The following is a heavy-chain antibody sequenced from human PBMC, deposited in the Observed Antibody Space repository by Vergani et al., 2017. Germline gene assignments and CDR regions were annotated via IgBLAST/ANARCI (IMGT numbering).Heavy chain of an antibody. V-gene: IGHV4-38-2*01. Sequence: QVQLQESGPGLVKPSETLSLTCAVSGYSISSGYYWGWIRQPPGKGLEWIGSIYHSGSTYYNPSLKSRVTISVDTSKNQFSLKLSSVTAADTAVYYCAGREYYYDSSGYYGYYFDDWGQGTLVTVSS. CDR3: AGREYYYDSSGYYGYYFDD. CDR2: IYHSGST. D-gene: IGHD3-22*01. CDR1: GYSISSGYY. J-gene: IGHJ4*02.